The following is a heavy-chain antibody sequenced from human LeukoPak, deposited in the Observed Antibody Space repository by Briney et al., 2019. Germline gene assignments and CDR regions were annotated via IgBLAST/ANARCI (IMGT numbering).Heavy chain of an antibody. CDR2: ISGSGGRT. Sequence: GGSLRLSCGASGFTFSSYAMSWVRQAPGKGLEWVSVISGSGGRTYYADSVKGRFTISRDNSKNTLYLQMNSLRAEDTAVYYCARDRGYYDFWSPLDYWGQGTLVTVSS. CDR1: GFTFSSYA. CDR3: ARDRGYYDFWSPLDY. J-gene: IGHJ4*02. V-gene: IGHV3-23*01. D-gene: IGHD3-3*01.